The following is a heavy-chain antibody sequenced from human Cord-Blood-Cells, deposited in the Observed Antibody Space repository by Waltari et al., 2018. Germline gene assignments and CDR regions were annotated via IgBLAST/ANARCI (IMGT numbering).Heavy chain of an antibody. CDR1: GYPSTGYS. J-gene: IGHJ3*02. CDR3: ARGAGDAFDI. D-gene: IGHD6-19*01. V-gene: IGHV1-2*04. Sequence: QVQLVQSGAEVKKPGASVQVSCKASGYPSTGYSMHWVRQAPGQGLEWMRWINPNSGGTNYAQKFQGWVTMTRDTSISTAYMELSRLRSDDTAVYYCARGAGDAFDIWGQGTMVTVSS. CDR2: INPNSGGT.